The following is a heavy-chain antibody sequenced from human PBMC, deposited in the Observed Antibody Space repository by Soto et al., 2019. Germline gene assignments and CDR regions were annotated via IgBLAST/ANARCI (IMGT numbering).Heavy chain of an antibody. J-gene: IGHJ4*02. CDR1: GFTFSSYV. CDR3: AKDGPGSCTGGTCYGSDY. D-gene: IGHD2-15*01. Sequence: GSLRLSCAASGFTFSSYVMSWVRQAPGKGLEWVSTISGSGASIYDADSVKGRFTISRDNSKNTVYLQMNSLRAEDTAVYYCAKDGPGSCTGGTCYGSDYWGQGTLVTVSS. V-gene: IGHV3-23*01. CDR2: ISGSGASI.